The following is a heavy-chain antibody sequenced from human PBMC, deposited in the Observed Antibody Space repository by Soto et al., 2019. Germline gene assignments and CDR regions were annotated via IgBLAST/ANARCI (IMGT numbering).Heavy chain of an antibody. CDR1: GGSISSAGYS. Sequence: QLQLQESGSGLVKPSQTLSLSCAFSGGSISSAGYSWSWIRQPPGKGLEWIGNIHHSGSTYYNPSLRSRVTISVDRSKNQFSLKLTSVTAADTDVYYCARKTPHDALDIWGQGTMVTVSS. CDR2: IHHSGST. J-gene: IGHJ3*02. V-gene: IGHV4-30-2*01. CDR3: ARKTPHDALDI.